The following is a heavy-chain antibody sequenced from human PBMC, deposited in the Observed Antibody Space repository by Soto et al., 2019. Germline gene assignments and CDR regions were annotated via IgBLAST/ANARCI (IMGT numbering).Heavy chain of an antibody. D-gene: IGHD1-1*01. CDR3: TKDSDRNCFQD. J-gene: IGHJ1*01. CDR1: GFTFSRYG. V-gene: IGHV3-23*01. Sequence: GGSLRLSCAASGFTFSRYGISWVRQAPEKGLEWISGISAGDADAYYADPVKGRFTISRDNSETTLYLHMNSLRVDDTAVYYCTKDSDRNCFQDWSQGTLVTVSS. CDR2: ISAGDADA.